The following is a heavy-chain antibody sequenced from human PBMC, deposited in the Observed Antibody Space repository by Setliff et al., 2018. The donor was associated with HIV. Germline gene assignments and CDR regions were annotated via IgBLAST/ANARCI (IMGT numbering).Heavy chain of an antibody. CDR1: GYTFTSYY. CDR3: ARMNCSTTNCRESNWFDP. V-gene: IGHV1-46*01. Sequence: ASVKVSCKASGYTFTSYYLHWVRQAPGQGLEWMGMINPSGGSASYAQKFQGRVTITRNTSISTAYMEMSSLRSEDTAVYYCARMNCSTTNCRESNWFDPWGQGTLVTVPQ. D-gene: IGHD2-2*01. J-gene: IGHJ5*02. CDR2: INPSGGSA.